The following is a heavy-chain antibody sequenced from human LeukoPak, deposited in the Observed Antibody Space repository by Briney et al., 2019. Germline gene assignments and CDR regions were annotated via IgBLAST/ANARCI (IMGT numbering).Heavy chain of an antibody. Sequence: GRSLRLSCAPSGFTFSRYWMHWVRQAPGKGLVWVSRINIDGSSTSCADSVKGRFTISRDNAKNTLYLQMNSLRAEDTAVYYCARDDGSGWYGYWGQGTLVTVSS. CDR1: GFTFSRYW. V-gene: IGHV3-74*01. CDR2: INIDGSST. J-gene: IGHJ4*02. CDR3: ARDDGSGWYGY. D-gene: IGHD6-19*01.